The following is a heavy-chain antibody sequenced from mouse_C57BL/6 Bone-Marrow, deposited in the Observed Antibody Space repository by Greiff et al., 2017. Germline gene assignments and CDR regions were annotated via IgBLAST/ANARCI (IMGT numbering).Heavy chain of an antibody. CDR2: IYPRSGNT. J-gene: IGHJ3*01. Sequence: VQLQQSGAELARPGASVKLSCTASGYTFTSYGISWVKQRTGQGLEWIGEIYPRSGNTYYNEKFKGKATLTADKSSSTAYMELSSLTSEDSAVYFYDSGGYFWFAYWGQGTLVTVSA. V-gene: IGHV1-81*01. D-gene: IGHD2-3*01. CDR1: GYTFTSYG. CDR3: DSGGYFWFAY.